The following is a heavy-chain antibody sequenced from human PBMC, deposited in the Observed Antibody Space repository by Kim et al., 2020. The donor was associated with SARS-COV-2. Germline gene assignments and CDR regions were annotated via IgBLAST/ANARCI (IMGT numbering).Heavy chain of an antibody. J-gene: IGHJ6*02. CDR3: ARESQTYSGSGSPLWYGMDV. CDR2: TWSDGSSQ. D-gene: IGHD3-10*01. V-gene: IGHV3-33*01. Sequence: GGSLRLSCAASGFTSSSYGMHWVRQAPGKGLEWVAVAVTWSDGSSQYYGDSIKGRSTISRDNSKNTVYLEINSLRAEDTAVYYCARESQTYSGSGSPLWYGMDVWGQGTMVTVSS. CDR1: GFTSSSYG.